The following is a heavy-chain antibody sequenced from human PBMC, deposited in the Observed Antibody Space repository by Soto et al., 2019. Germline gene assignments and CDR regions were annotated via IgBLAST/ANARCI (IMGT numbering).Heavy chain of an antibody. Sequence: WASVKVSCKASGYTFTSYAMHWVRQAPGQRLEWMGWINAGNGNTKYSQKFQGRVTITRDTSASTAYMELSSLRSEDTAVYYCARAYYDFWSGYDYWGQGTLVTVSS. J-gene: IGHJ4*02. V-gene: IGHV1-3*01. CDR2: INAGNGNT. CDR3: ARAYYDFWSGYDY. CDR1: GYTFTSYA. D-gene: IGHD3-3*01.